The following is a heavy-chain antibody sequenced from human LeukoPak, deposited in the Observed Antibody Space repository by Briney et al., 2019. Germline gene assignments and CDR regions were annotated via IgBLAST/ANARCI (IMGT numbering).Heavy chain of an antibody. V-gene: IGHV4-39*01. CDR1: GGSISGGKDF. J-gene: IGHJ4*02. CDR2: IYYTGST. Sequence: KPSENLSLTCAVSGGSISGGKDFWGWIRQSPGKGLEWIGSIYYTGSTYYNPSLKSRVTISVDTSKSEFSLMVHSVTAADTAMYYCARRGITYSTSFFDSWGQGTLVTV. D-gene: IGHD6-13*01. CDR3: ARRGITYSTSFFDS.